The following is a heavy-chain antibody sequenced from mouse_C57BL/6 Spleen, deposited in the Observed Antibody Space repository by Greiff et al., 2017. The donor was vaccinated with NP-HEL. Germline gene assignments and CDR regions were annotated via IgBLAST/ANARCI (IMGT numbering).Heavy chain of an antibody. V-gene: IGHV1-47*01. Sequence: VKLVESGAELVKPGASVKMSCKASGYTFTTYPIEWMKQNHGKSLEWIGNFHPYNDDTKYNEKFKGKATLTVEKSSSTVYLELSRLTSDDSAVYYCARSGGSSYWYFDVWGTGTTVTVSS. CDR2: FHPYNDDT. D-gene: IGHD1-1*01. J-gene: IGHJ1*03. CDR1: GYTFTTYP. CDR3: ARSGGSSYWYFDV.